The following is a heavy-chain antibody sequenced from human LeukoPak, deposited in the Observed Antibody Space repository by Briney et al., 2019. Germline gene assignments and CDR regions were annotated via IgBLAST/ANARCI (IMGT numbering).Heavy chain of an antibody. CDR2: INAGNGNT. CDR3: ARERWHCRVNCYSVYYYALDV. CDR1: GYTFTTYA. D-gene: IGHD2-15*01. J-gene: IGHJ6*02. V-gene: IGHV1-3*01. Sequence: GASVKVSCKASGYTFTTYAIHWVRQAPGQRLEWMGWINAGNGNTKYSQKFQGRVTLTRDTSAATAYMELNSLTSEDTAVYYCARERWHCRVNCYSVYYYALDVWGQGTTVTVSS.